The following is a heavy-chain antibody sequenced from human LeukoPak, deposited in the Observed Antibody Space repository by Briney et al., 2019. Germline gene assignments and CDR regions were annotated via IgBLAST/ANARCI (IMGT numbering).Heavy chain of an antibody. J-gene: IGHJ5*02. CDR2: ISAYNGNA. CDR3: ARDYRTSCRRCYWFDP. V-gene: IGHV1-18*01. CDR1: GYTFTSYG. D-gene: IGHD2-2*01. Sequence: ASVKVSCNASGYTFTSYGISWLRQAPGQGLEWMGGISAYNGNANYSHKLQGRVTMTTDTSTSTAYMEMSSLRSENTAVYYCARDYRTSCRRCYWFDPWGQGTLVTVSS.